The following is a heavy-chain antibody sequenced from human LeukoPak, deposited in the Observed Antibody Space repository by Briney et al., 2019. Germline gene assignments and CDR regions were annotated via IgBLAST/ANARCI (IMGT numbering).Heavy chain of an antibody. Sequence: GGSLRLSCAASGYSLSNYGMHWVRQAPGKGLEWVAVIWYDGGNKYYGDSVKGRFTTSRDTSKNTMYLQMNSLRAEDTAVYYCARDRRYGSGSGSRYYGMDVWGQGTTVTVSS. D-gene: IGHD3-10*01. CDR2: IWYDGGNK. V-gene: IGHV3-33*01. CDR3: ARDRRYGSGSGSRYYGMDV. CDR1: GYSLSNYG. J-gene: IGHJ6*02.